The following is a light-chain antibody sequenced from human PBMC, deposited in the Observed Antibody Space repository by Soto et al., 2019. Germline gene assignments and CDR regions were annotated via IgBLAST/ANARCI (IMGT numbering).Light chain of an antibody. V-gene: IGKV1-5*01. CDR2: DAT. CDR3: HQFVKSST. J-gene: IGKJ1*01. CDR1: HNIERW. Sequence: TQSPTSMSASYGDRVTMSFRASHNIERWMAWYQQKRGRAPSLLIFDATTLHSGVPSRFSGGGSGTEFTLTIIGLQPDDFATNYCHQFVKSSTFGQRTKVDIK.